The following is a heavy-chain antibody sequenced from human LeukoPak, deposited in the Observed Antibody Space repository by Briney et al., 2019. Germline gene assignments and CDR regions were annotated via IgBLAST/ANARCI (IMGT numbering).Heavy chain of an antibody. D-gene: IGHD5-18*01. J-gene: IGHJ6*03. Sequence: SGGSLRLSCAASGFTFSSYWMSWVRQAPGKGLEWVANIKQDGSEKYYVDSVKGRFTISRDNSKNTLYLQMNSLRAEDTAVYYCAKGVGAAMVKNYYYYMDVWGKGTTVTVSS. CDR1: GFTFSSYW. CDR2: IKQDGSEK. CDR3: AKGVGAAMVKNYYYYMDV. V-gene: IGHV3-7*03.